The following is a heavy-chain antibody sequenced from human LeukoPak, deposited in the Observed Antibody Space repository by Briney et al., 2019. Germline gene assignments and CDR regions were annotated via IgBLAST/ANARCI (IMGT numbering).Heavy chain of an antibody. CDR2: IRYDGSNK. J-gene: IGHJ6*03. D-gene: IGHD2-15*01. CDR3: AKDISCSGGSCYFSYYYYMDV. V-gene: IGHV3-30*02. CDR1: GFTFSSYG. Sequence: GGSLRLSCAASGFTFSSYGMHWVRQAPGKGLEWVAFIRYDGSNKYYADSVKGRFTISRDNSKNTLYLQMNSLRAEDTAVYYCAKDISCSGGSCYFSYYYYMDVWGKGTTVTISS.